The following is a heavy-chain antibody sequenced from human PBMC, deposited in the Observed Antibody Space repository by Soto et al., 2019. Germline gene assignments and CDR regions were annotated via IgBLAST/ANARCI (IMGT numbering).Heavy chain of an antibody. Sequence: EVRLVESGGGSVQRGGSLRLSCAASRFTFSSYCMYWVRQAPGKGLVWVSRINSDGSSTRYADSVKGRFSISRGNSKSTLYLEMNTLIAEDTAVYYCARRREGYYYGLDVWGQGTTVTVSS. CDR3: ARRREGYYYGLDV. V-gene: IGHV3-74*01. CDR2: INSDGSST. CDR1: RFTFSSYC. D-gene: IGHD1-26*01. J-gene: IGHJ6*02.